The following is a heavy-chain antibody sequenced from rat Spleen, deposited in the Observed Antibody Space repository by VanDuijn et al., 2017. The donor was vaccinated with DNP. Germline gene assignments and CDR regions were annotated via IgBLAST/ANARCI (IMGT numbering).Heavy chain of an antibody. V-gene: IGHV5S13*01. D-gene: IGHD1-6*01. CDR2: ISTSGEYT. J-gene: IGHJ2*01. CDR1: GFTLSKYG. CDR3: ARRKNYGLSYYFDY. Sequence: EVQLVESGGGLVQPGRSLKLSCAASGFTLSKYGMALVRQAPTKGLEWVASISTSGEYTHYRDSVKGRFTVSRDNAKSSLYLQMDSLRSEDTATYYCARRKNYGLSYYFDYWGQGVMVTVSS.